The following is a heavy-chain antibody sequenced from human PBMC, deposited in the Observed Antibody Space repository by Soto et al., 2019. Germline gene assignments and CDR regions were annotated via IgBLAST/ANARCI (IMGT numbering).Heavy chain of an antibody. Sequence: GESLKISCKGSGYSFTSYWIGWVRQMPGKGLEWMGIIYPGDSDTRYSPSFQGQVTISADKSISTAYLQWSSLKASDTAMYYCARRKQWLGNYYYYYGMDVWGQGTTVTVSS. J-gene: IGHJ6*02. CDR3: ARRKQWLGNYYYYYGMDV. CDR1: GYSFTSYW. D-gene: IGHD6-19*01. V-gene: IGHV5-51*01. CDR2: IYPGDSDT.